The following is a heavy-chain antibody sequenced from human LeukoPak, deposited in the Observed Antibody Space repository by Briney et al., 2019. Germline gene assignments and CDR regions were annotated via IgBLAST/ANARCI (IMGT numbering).Heavy chain of an antibody. CDR1: GGTFSSYS. CDR3: AREYQIGGTDAFDL. J-gene: IGHJ3*01. CDR2: IIPIFGTA. D-gene: IGHD3-10*01. V-gene: IGHV1-69*05. Sequence: ASVKVSCKACGGTFSSYSILWVGQAPGQGGEGVGGIIPIFGTANYAQKLQGRVTITTDESTSTAHLELSSLRPEDTAVYYCAREYQIGGTDAFDLWGQGTMLPVSS.